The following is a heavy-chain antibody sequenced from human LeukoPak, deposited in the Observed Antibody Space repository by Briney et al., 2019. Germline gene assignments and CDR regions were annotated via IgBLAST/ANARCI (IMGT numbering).Heavy chain of an antibody. D-gene: IGHD2-2*01. CDR3: AGIVVVPAATEYDY. V-gene: IGHV4-38-2*01. Sequence: SETLSLTCAVSGYSISSGYYWGWIRQPPGKGLEWIGSIYHSGSTYYNPSLKSRVTISVDTSKNQFSLKLSSVTAADTAVYYCAGIVVVPAATEYDYWGQGTLVTVSS. CDR1: GYSISSGYY. CDR2: IYHSGST. J-gene: IGHJ4*02.